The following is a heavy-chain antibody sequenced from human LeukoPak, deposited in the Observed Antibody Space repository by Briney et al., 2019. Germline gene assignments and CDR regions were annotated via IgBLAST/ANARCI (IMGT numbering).Heavy chain of an antibody. CDR3: ARAKAEYQLLYASYFDY. Sequence: GGSLRLSCAASGFTFSIYSMNWVRQAPGKGLEWVSSIGSSSSYIYYADSVKGRFTISRDNAKNSLYLQMNSLRAEDTAVYYCARAKAEYQLLYASYFDYWGQGTLVTFSS. V-gene: IGHV3-21*01. J-gene: IGHJ4*02. CDR2: IGSSSSYI. CDR1: GFTFSIYS. D-gene: IGHD2-2*02.